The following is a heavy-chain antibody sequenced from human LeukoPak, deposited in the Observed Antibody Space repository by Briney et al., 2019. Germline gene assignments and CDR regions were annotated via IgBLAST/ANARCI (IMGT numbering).Heavy chain of an antibody. CDR1: GYTFTNYD. D-gene: IGHD6-13*01. CDR2: MNPNSGDT. V-gene: IGHV1-8*01. CDR3: AGSWYSYFDY. Sequence: ASVKVSCKTSGYTFTNYDINWVRQATGQGLEWMGWMNPNSGDTGYAYKFQGRVTMTANTSINTAYMELSSLRSEDTAVYYCAGSWYSYFDYWGQGTLVTVSS. J-gene: IGHJ4*02.